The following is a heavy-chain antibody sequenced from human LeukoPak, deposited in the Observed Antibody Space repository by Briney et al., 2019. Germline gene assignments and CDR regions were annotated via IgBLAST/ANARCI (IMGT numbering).Heavy chain of an antibody. CDR1: GGSFSGYY. Sequence: SETQSLTCAVYGGSFSGYYWSWIRQPPGKGLEWIGEINHSGSTNYNPSLKSRVTISVDTSKNQFSLKLSSVTAADTAVYYCARVKHYIWGSYRYVWFDPWGQGTLVTVSS. CDR3: ARVKHYIWGSYRYVWFDP. D-gene: IGHD3-16*02. V-gene: IGHV4-34*01. CDR2: INHSGST. J-gene: IGHJ5*02.